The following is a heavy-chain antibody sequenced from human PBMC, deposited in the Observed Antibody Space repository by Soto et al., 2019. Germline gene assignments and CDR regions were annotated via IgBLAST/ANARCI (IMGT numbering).Heavy chain of an antibody. Sequence: ASVKVSCQASGYTFTSYYMHWVRQAPGQGLEWMGIINPSGGSTSYAQKFQGRVTMTRDTSTSTVYMELSRLRSEDTAVYYCARDRHTVLRAFHIWGQGRMVTV. J-gene: IGHJ3*02. V-gene: IGHV1-46*01. CDR3: ARDRHTVLRAFHI. CDR1: GYTFTSYY. CDR2: INPSGGST. D-gene: IGHD4-17*01.